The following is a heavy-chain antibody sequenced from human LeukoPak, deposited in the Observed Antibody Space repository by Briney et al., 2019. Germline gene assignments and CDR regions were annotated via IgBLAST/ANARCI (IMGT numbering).Heavy chain of an antibody. D-gene: IGHD3-9*01. CDR3: ARLTGYYSDDAFDI. V-gene: IGHV1-69*13. J-gene: IGHJ3*02. Sequence: SVKVSCKASGGTFSSYAISWVRQAPGQGLEWMGGIIPIFGTANYAQKFQGRVTITADESTSAAYMELSSLRSEDTAVYYCARLTGYYSDDAFDIWGQGTMVTVSS. CDR1: GGTFSSYA. CDR2: IIPIFGTA.